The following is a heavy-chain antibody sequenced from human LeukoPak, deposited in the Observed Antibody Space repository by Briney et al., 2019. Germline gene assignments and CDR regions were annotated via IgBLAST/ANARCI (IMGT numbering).Heavy chain of an antibody. Sequence: GGSLRLSCAASGFTLSSYAMHWVRQAPGKGLEYVSAISSNGGSTYYANSVKGRFTISRDNSKNTLYLQMGSLRAEDMAVYYCARAGKRGYDILTGYYAYWGQGTLVTVSS. V-gene: IGHV3-64*01. CDR2: ISSNGGST. D-gene: IGHD3-9*01. J-gene: IGHJ4*02. CDR1: GFTLSSYA. CDR3: ARAGKRGYDILTGYYAY.